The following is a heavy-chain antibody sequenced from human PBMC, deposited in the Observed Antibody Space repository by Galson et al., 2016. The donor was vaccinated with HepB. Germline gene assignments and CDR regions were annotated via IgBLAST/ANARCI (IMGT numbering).Heavy chain of an antibody. D-gene: IGHD2-15*01. CDR3: ARNRHGNGGSCYGA. CDR2: IYSGGST. Sequence: SLRLSCAASGFTVSNNYMRWVRQAPGKGLEWVSLIYSGGSTYYADSVKGRFTISRDSSKNTLYCQMNSLRAEDAAVYYCARNRHGNGGSCYGAWGQGTLVTFSS. CDR1: GFTVSNNY. V-gene: IGHV3-66*01. J-gene: IGHJ5*02.